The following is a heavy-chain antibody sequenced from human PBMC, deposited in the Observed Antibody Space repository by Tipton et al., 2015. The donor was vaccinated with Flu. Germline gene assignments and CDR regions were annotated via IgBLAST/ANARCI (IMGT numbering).Heavy chain of an antibody. CDR2: IYHSGST. V-gene: IGHV4-30-2*01. J-gene: IGHJ4*02. Sequence: TLSLTCAVSGGSISSGGYSWSWIRQPPGKGLEWIGYIYHSGSTYYNPSLKSRVTISVDRSKNQFSLKLSSVTAADTAVYYCARGDCSSTSCLDYWGQGTLVTVSS. CDR3: ARGDCSSTSCLDY. D-gene: IGHD2-2*01. CDR1: GGSISSGGYS.